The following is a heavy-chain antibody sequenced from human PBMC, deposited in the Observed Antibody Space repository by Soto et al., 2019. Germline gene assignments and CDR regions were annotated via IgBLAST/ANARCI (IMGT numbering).Heavy chain of an antibody. J-gene: IGHJ6*02. CDR1: GYTFTSYG. V-gene: IGHV1-18*01. CDR2: ISAYNGNT. CDR3: AGDRGAYGMDV. Sequence: QVQLVQSGAEVKKPGASVKVSCKASGYTFTSYGISRVRQAPGQGLEWMGWISAYNGNTNYAQKLQGRVTMTTDTSTSTAYMGLRSLRSDDTAVYYCAGDRGAYGMDVWGQGTTVTVSS.